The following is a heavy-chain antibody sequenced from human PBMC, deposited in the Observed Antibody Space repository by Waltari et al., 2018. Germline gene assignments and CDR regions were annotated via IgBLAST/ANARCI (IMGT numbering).Heavy chain of an antibody. J-gene: IGHJ3*02. CDR2: IYHSGST. CDR3: ARVGGGPYYDFWSGYYPPAFDI. D-gene: IGHD3-3*01. V-gene: IGHV4-38-2*01. Sequence: QVQLQESGPGLVKPSETLSLTCAVSGYSISSGYYWGWIRQPPGQGLAWIGSIYHSGSTYYNPSLKSRVTISVDTSKNQFSLKLSSVTAADTAVYYCARVGGGPYYDFWSGYYPPAFDIWGQGTMVTVSS. CDR1: GYSISSGYY.